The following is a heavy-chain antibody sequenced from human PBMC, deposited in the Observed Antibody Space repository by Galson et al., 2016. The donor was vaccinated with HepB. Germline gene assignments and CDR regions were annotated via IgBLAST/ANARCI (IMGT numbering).Heavy chain of an antibody. CDR2: IKQDGSQK. Sequence: SLRLSCAASGFTSSTYWVNWVRQAPGKGLEWVASIKQDGSQKFSVDSVKGRFTISRDISRNTLYLQMNSLRAEDTAVYYCAEDWADTAMANFNYWGQGTLVTVSS. CDR1: GFTSSTYW. CDR3: AEDWADTAMANFNY. V-gene: IGHV3-7*03. D-gene: IGHD5-18*01. J-gene: IGHJ4*02.